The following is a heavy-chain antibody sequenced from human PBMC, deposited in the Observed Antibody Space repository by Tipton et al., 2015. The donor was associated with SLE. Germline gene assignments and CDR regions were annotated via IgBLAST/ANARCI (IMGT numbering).Heavy chain of an antibody. D-gene: IGHD1-26*01. CDR3: ARDYSRYSGSSAAFDI. J-gene: IGHJ3*02. V-gene: IGHV4-39*07. Sequence: TLSLTCTVSGGSISRGGYYWGWIRQPPGKGLEWIGSIYHSGSTYYNPSLKSRVPISVDTPKNHFSQKLSSVTAADTAVYYCARDYSRYSGSSAAFDIWGQGTMVTVSS. CDR1: GGSISRGGYY. CDR2: IYHSGST.